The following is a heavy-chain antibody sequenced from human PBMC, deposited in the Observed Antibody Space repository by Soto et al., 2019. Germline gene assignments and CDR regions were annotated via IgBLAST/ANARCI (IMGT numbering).Heavy chain of an antibody. CDR1: GGSFSYYY. V-gene: IGHV4-34*01. CDR2: INHSGST. J-gene: IGHJ5*02. D-gene: IGHD3-10*01. Sequence: PSETLSLGCAVYGGSFSYYYWIWIRQPPGKGLEWIGEINHSGSTNYNPSLKSRVTISVDTSKNQFSLKLSSVTAADTAVYYCAREGRYYASGRFWWFDPWGQGTLVTVSS. CDR3: AREGRYYASGRFWWFDP.